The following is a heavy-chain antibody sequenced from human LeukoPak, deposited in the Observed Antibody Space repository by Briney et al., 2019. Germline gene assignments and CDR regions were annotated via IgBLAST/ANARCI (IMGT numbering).Heavy chain of an antibody. CDR2: ISSSGSTI. V-gene: IGHV3-48*04. CDR3: AREDYYGSGS. J-gene: IGHJ4*02. Sequence: GGSLRLSCAASGFTFSSYSMNWVRQAPGKGLEWVSYISSSGSTIYYADSVKGRFTISRDNAKNSLYLQMNSLRAEDTAVYYCAREDYYGSGSWGQGTLVTVSS. CDR1: GFTFSSYS. D-gene: IGHD3-10*01.